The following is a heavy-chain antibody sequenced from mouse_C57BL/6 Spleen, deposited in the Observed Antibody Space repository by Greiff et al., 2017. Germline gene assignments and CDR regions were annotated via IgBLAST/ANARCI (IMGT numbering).Heavy chain of an antibody. J-gene: IGHJ1*03. Sequence: VLLKESGADLVRPGASVTLSCTASGYTFTDYEMHWVRQTPVHGLEWIGSLAPDTGGTAYNQKFKGKAILTADKSYSTAYMELRSLTSEDSAVYYCTRSPLLRPWYFDVWGTGTTVTVSS. V-gene: IGHV1-15*01. CDR3: TRSPLLRPWYFDV. CDR2: LAPDTGGT. CDR1: GYTFTDYE. D-gene: IGHD1-1*01.